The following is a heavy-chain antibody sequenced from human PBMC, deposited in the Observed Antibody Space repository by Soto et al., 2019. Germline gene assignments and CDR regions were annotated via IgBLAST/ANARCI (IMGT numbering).Heavy chain of an antibody. D-gene: IGHD1-26*01. V-gene: IGHV3-23*01. CDR3: AKESVCGSDYSGL. CDR1: GFTFSTYD. J-gene: IGHJ4*02. Sequence: EVQLLESGGGLVQPGGSLRLSCAASGFTFSTYDMSWVRQSSGKGLEWVSAISGSGLSTYYTDSVKGRFTISRDNSKNALHLEMNSLRAEDTAVYYCAKESVCGSDYSGLWGQGTLVTVSS. CDR2: ISGSGLST.